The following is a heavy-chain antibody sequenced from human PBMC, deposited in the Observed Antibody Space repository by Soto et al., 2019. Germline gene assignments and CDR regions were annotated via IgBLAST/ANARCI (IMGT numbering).Heavy chain of an antibody. CDR2: IFWDGDK. Sequence: QITLKESGPTLVKPTQTLTLTCTLSGFSFSTSGMAVGWIRQPPGKAPQCLALIFWDGDKRYSPSLKTRLPLIKDTSENLVVLTMTNMHPVDSGTDSCAFRRSLVPTGGAFDILGRGTEVTCSS. CDR3: AFRRSLVPTGGAFDI. D-gene: IGHD3-10*01. V-gene: IGHV2-5*02. CDR1: GFSFSTSGMA. J-gene: IGHJ3*02.